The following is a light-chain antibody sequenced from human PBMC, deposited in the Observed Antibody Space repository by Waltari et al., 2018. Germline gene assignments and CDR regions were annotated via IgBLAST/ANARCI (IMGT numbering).Light chain of an antibody. CDR1: KLGVRY. V-gene: IGLV3-1*01. CDR2: HAS. Sequence: SYELTQPPSVSVSPGQTASITCSVDKLGVRYAYWYQKKPGQSPVLVIYHASELPSGLHARFAGSQSGNTATLTVSVPQGMDEADYYCQACESSTLYVFGPGTKVTVL. CDR3: QACESSTLYV. J-gene: IGLJ1*01.